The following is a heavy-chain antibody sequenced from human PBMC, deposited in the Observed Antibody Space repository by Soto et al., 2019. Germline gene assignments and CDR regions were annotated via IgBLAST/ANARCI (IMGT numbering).Heavy chain of an antibody. V-gene: IGHV4-31*03. CDR1: GGSVSSGGYY. CDR3: ARSREVEYYYGMDV. J-gene: IGHJ6*02. D-gene: IGHD1-1*01. Sequence: QVQLQESGPGLVKPSQTLSLTCTVSGGSVSSGGYYWSWIRQHPGKCLEWIGYIYYSGSTYYNPSLKSRLTISVDTSKTQCSLRLSSVTAADTAVYYCARSREVEYYYGMDVWGQGTTVTVSS. CDR2: IYYSGST.